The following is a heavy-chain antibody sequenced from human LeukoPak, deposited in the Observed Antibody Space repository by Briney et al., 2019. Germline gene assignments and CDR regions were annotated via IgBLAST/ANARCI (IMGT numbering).Heavy chain of an antibody. V-gene: IGHV3-30*18. CDR1: GFTFSSYG. CDR2: ISYDGSNK. D-gene: IGHD6-13*01. J-gene: IGHJ6*02. Sequence: PGRSLRLSCAASGFTFSSYGMHWVRQAPGKGLEWVAVISYDGSNKYYADSVKGRFTISRDNSKNTLYLQMNSLRAEDTAVYYCAKDYSSSWNDYYYYGMDVWGQGTTVTVSS. CDR3: AKDYSSSWNDYYYYGMDV.